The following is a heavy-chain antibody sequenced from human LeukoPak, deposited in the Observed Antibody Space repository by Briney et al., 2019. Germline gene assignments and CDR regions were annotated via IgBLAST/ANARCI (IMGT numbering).Heavy chain of an antibody. CDR3: AKDRYGSGETVVDY. J-gene: IGHJ4*02. CDR2: ISYDGSNK. Sequence: GGSLRLSCAASGFTFSSYGMHWVRQAPGKGLEWVAVISYDGSNKYYADSVMGRFTISRDNSKNTLYLQMNSLRAEDTAVYYCAKDRYGSGETVVDYWGQGTLVTVSS. D-gene: IGHD3-10*01. V-gene: IGHV3-30*18. CDR1: GFTFSSYG.